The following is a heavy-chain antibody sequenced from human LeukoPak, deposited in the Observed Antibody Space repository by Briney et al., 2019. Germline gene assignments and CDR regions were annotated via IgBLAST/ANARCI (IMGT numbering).Heavy chain of an antibody. CDR1: GYTFTSYA. D-gene: IGHD2-15*01. Sequence: ASVKVSCKASGYTFTSYAMHWVRQAPGQGLEWMGWINTKTGNATYAQGFTGRFVFSLDTSVSTAYLQISSLKAEDTAVYYCARLGGYCSGGSCLYWFDPWGQGTLVTVSS. V-gene: IGHV7-4-1*02. CDR3: ARLGGYCSGGSCLYWFDP. J-gene: IGHJ5*02. CDR2: INTKTGNA.